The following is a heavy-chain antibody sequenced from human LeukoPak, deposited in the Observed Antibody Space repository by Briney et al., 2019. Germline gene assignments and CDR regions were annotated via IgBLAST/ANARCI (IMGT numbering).Heavy chain of an antibody. D-gene: IGHD2-2*02. CDR1: GYTFTSYG. J-gene: IGHJ5*02. V-gene: IGHV1-18*01. CDR3: ARDRIVVVPAAILSNWFDP. Sequence: ASVKVSCKASGYTFTSYGISWVRQAPGQGLEWMGWISAYNGNTNYAQELQGRVTMTTDTSTSTAYMELRSLRSDDTAVYYCARDRIVVVPAAILSNWFDPWGQGTLVTVSS. CDR2: ISAYNGNT.